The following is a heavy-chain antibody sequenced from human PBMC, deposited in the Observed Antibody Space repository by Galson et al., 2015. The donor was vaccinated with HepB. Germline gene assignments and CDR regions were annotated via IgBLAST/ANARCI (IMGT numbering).Heavy chain of an antibody. Sequence: SLRLSCAASGFTFSDYYMSWLRQAPGKGLEWVSYISSSSSYTNYADSVKGRFTISRDNAKNSLYLQMNSLRAEDTAVYYCARHGVVGATYGMDVWGQGTTVTVSS. CDR1: GFTFSDYY. D-gene: IGHD1-26*01. V-gene: IGHV3-11*03. CDR3: ARHGVVGATYGMDV. J-gene: IGHJ6*02. CDR2: ISSSSSYT.